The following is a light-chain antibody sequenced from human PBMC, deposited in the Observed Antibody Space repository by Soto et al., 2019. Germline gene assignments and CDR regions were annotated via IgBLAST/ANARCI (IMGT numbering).Light chain of an antibody. J-gene: IGKJ1*01. CDR3: QQYGSSPWT. CDR1: QSVSSSY. CDR2: GAS. V-gene: IGKV3-20*01. Sequence: EIVLTQSPGTLSLSPGERATLSCRASQSVSSSYLDWYQQKPGQAPRPLIYGASSRAIGIPDRFSGSGSGTDFTLTISRLEPEDFAVYYCQQYGSSPWTVGQGKKVEIK.